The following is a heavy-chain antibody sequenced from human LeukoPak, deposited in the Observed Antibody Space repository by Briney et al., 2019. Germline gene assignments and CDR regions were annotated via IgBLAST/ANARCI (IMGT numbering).Heavy chain of an antibody. V-gene: IGHV1-2*02. J-gene: IGHJ6*02. CDR2: INPNSGGT. CDR1: GYTFTGYD. D-gene: IGHD3-10*01. CDR3: ARDTAPGGYYYYGMDV. Sequence: ASVKVSCKASGYTFTGYDMHWVRQAPGQGLEWMGWINPNSGGTNYAQKFQGRVTMTRDTSISTAYMELSRLRSDDTAAYYCARDTAPGGYYYYGMDVWGQGTTVTVSS.